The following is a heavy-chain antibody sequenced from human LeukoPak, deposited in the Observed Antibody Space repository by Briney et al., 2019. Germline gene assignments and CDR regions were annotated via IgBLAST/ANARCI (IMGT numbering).Heavy chain of an antibody. Sequence: SETLSLTCTVSGGSISGYYWNWIRQPAGKGLEWIGRMHTSGSTNHNPSLNSRITMLVDRSKNQYSLKLSSGTAADTAVYYCVRDSGSGWYDYWGQGTLVTVSS. CDR2: MHTSGST. D-gene: IGHD6-19*01. J-gene: IGHJ4*02. CDR3: VRDSGSGWYDY. CDR1: GGSISGYY. V-gene: IGHV4-4*07.